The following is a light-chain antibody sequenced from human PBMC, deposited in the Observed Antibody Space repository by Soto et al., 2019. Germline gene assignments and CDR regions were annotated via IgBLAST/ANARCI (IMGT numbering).Light chain of an antibody. V-gene: IGKV3-20*01. CDR3: QQYGSSPIT. Sequence: EIVLTQSPGILSLSPGERASLSCGASQSISSSFLAWYQQKPGQAPRFLIYRTSDRANGIPGRFSGSGSGTDFTLTISRLEPEDFAIYYCQQYGSSPITFGQGTRLEIK. J-gene: IGKJ5*01. CDR1: QSISSSF. CDR2: RTS.